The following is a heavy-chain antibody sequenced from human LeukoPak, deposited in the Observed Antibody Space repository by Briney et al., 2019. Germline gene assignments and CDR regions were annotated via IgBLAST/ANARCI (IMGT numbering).Heavy chain of an antibody. J-gene: IGHJ4*02. V-gene: IGHV4-59*08. CDR2: ITDSGST. Sequence: SETLSLTCSVPGGSISSYYWSWIRQPPGKGLEWVGYITDSGSTYYNPSLKSRVTISVDTSKNQFSLKLSSVTAADTAVYYCARRMDGDYVYFDYWGQGTLVTVSS. CDR3: ARRMDGDYVYFDY. D-gene: IGHD4-17*01. CDR1: GGSISSYY.